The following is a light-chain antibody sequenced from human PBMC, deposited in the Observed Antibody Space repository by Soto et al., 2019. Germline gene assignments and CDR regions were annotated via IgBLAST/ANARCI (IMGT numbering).Light chain of an antibody. CDR1: QSVGSK. CDR2: GAS. J-gene: IGKJ1*01. V-gene: IGKV3D-15*01. CDR3: QQYNDWPPWT. Sequence: ETVMTQSPATLSVSPGERATLSCRASQSVGSKLAWYQQKPGQAPRLLIYGASTRATGIPDRFSGSGSGTEFTLTISSLQSEDFALYYCQQYNDWPPWTFGLGTKVEIK.